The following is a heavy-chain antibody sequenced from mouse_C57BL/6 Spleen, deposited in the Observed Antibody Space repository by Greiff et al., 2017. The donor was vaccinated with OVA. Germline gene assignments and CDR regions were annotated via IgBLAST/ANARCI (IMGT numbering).Heavy chain of an antibody. D-gene: IGHD3-2*02. CDR2: FYPGSGSI. CDR3: ARPLQTAQATFFAY. Sequence: VKLMESGAELVKPGASVKLSCKASGYTFTEYTIHWVKQRSGQGLEWIGWFYPGSGSIKYNEKFKDKATLTADKSSSTVYMELSRLTSEDSAVYFCARPLQTAQATFFAYWGQGTLVTVSA. CDR1: GYTFTEYT. J-gene: IGHJ3*01. V-gene: IGHV1-62-2*01.